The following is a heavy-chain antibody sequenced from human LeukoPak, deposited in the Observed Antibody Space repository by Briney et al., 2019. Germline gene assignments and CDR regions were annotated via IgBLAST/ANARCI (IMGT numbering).Heavy chain of an antibody. CDR2: ISSSGSTI. CDR3: ARVSLHYSIDY. J-gene: IGHJ4*02. CDR1: GFTFSDYY. D-gene: IGHD2-15*01. V-gene: IGHV3-11*04. Sequence: GGSLRLSCAASGFTFSDYYMSWIRQAPGKGLEWVSYISSSGSTIYYADSLKGRFTISRDNAKNSLYLQMNSLRAEDTAVYYCARVSLHYSIDYWGQGTLVTVSS.